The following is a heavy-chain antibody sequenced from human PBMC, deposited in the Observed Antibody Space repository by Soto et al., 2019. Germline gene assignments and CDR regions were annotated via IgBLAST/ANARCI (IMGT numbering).Heavy chain of an antibody. Sequence: QVQLVESGGGLVKPEGPLNLSCEASGFTFSDYNMSWIRQAPGKGLEWVPHIRSGGRTIYYADSVKGRFTISRDNAKNSLYLQMNSLRAEDTAVYYCARVGPPSDYWGQGTLVTVSS. J-gene: IGHJ4*02. CDR2: IRSGGRTI. V-gene: IGHV3-11*01. CDR3: ARVGPPSDY. CDR1: GFTFSDYN.